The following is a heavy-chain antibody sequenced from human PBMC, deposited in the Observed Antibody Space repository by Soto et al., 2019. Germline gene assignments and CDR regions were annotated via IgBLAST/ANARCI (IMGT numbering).Heavy chain of an antibody. D-gene: IGHD3-3*01. Sequence: EVQLLESGGGLVQPGGSLRLSCAASGFTFSSYAMSWVRQAPGKGLEWVSAISGSGGSTYYADSVKGRFTISRDNSKNTLYLQMNSLRAEDTAVYYCAKGEPVLRFLEWLRGSDAFDIWGQGTMVTVSS. CDR1: GFTFSSYA. J-gene: IGHJ3*02. CDR2: ISGSGGST. V-gene: IGHV3-23*01. CDR3: AKGEPVLRFLEWLRGSDAFDI.